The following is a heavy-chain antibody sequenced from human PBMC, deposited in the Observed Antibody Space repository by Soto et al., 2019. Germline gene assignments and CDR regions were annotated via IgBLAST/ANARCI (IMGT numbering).Heavy chain of an antibody. V-gene: IGHV4-39*01. J-gene: IGHJ5*02. CDR3: AKTYYDYIWGSYRLQWFDP. D-gene: IGHD3-16*02. Sequence: SETLSLTCTVSGGSISSSSYYWGWIRQPPGKGLEWIGSIYYSGSTYYNPSLKSRVTISVDTSKNQFSLKLSSVTAADTAVYYCAKTYYDYIWGSYRLQWFDPWGQGTLVTVSS. CDR1: GGSISSSSYY. CDR2: IYYSGST.